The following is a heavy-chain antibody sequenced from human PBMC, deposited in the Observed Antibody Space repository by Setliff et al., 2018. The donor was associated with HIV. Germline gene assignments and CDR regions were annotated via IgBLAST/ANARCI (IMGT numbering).Heavy chain of an antibody. V-gene: IGHV3-7*01. D-gene: IGHD2-15*01. CDR3: ARASAATYCSGGACYLPDY. J-gene: IGHJ4*02. CDR1: GFTFSTAY. CDR2: ILPDGNEK. Sequence: PSETLSLSCAASGFTFSTAYLTWVRQAPGKGLEWVANILPDGNEKHYVDSVKGRFTVSRDNAKNSLYLQMNSLRAEDTATYYCARASAATYCSGGACYLPDYWGQGTLVTVSS.